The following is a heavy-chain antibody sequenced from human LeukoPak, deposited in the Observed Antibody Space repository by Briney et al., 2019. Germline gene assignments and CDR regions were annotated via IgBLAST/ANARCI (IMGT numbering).Heavy chain of an antibody. J-gene: IGHJ1*01. Sequence: SETLSLTCTVSGGSVSSGSYYWSWIRQPPGKGQEWIGYIYYSGSTNCNPSLKSRVTISVDTSKNQFSLKLSSVTAADTAVYYCARGPSLDEYFQHWGQGTLVTVSS. CDR3: ARGPSLDEYFQH. CDR1: GGSVSSGSYY. V-gene: IGHV4-61*01. D-gene: IGHD3-16*02. CDR2: IYYSGST.